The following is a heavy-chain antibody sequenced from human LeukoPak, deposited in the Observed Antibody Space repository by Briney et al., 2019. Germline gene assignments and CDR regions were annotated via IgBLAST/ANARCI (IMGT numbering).Heavy chain of an antibody. Sequence: ASVKVSCKASGYTFTGYYMHWVRQAPGQGLEWMGRINPNSGGTNYAQKFQGRVTMTRDTSISTAYMELSRLRSDDTAGYYCARGTQRGYSGYEPGDFDYWGQGTLVTVSS. J-gene: IGHJ4*02. V-gene: IGHV1-2*06. CDR3: ARGTQRGYSGYEPGDFDY. CDR2: INPNSGGT. CDR1: GYTFTGYY. D-gene: IGHD5-12*01.